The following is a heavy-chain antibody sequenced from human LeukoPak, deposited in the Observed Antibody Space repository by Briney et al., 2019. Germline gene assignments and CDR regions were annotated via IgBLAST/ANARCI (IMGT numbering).Heavy chain of an antibody. V-gene: IGHV4-39*01. Sequence: SETLSLTCTVSGGSVSSSNYYWGWFRQPPGKGLEWIGSICYSGSTYYNPSFKSRVIISVDTSKNQFSLKLSSVTAADTAVYYCARGYGDYVWYWFDHWGQGTLVTVSS. CDR2: ICYSGST. D-gene: IGHD3-16*01. CDR1: GGSVSSSNYY. J-gene: IGHJ5*02. CDR3: ARGYGDYVWYWFDH.